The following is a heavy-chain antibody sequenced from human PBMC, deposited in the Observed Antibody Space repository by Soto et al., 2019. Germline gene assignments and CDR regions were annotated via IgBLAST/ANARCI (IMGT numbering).Heavy chain of an antibody. D-gene: IGHD1-1*01. CDR3: VNRDGLDSNCNGGYFDY. CDR1: GFSLSASPVA. V-gene: IGHV2-5*02. J-gene: IGHJ4*02. CDR2: IYWDDDK. Sequence: QLTLRESGPTRVKPTQTLTLTCTFSGFSLSASPVAVGWIRQPTGKALERLARIYWDDDKRYSPSLMTRLTNTKDNSKNQVALPMSNMDTVDTAIYYCVNRDGLDSNCNGGYFDYGSQRALVTVSS.